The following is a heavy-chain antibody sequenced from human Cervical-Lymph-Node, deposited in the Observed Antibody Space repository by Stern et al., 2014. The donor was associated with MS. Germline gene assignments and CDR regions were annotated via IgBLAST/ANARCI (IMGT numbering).Heavy chain of an antibody. CDR2: ISYDGNHK. J-gene: IGHJ4*02. CDR3: ARDYEDTSMLFDH. D-gene: IGHD2-8*01. V-gene: IGHV3-30*03. CDR1: GFTFSSYG. Sequence: VQLVQSGGAVVQPGGSLRIACAASGFTFSSYGMAWVRQAPGKGLEWVTVISYDGNHKYYAASVKGRFTISRDNSKNTLHLQMNSVTPDDTAIYYCARDYEDTSMLFDHWGQGTLVIVSA.